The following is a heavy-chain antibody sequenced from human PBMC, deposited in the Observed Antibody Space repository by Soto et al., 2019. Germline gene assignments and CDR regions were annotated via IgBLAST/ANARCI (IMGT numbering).Heavy chain of an antibody. V-gene: IGHV3-23*01. J-gene: IGHJ4*02. CDR1: GFTFSSYA. Sequence: GGSLRLSCAASGFTFSSYAMSWVRQAPGKGLEWVSAISGSGGSTYYADSVKGRFTISRDNSKNTLYLQMNSLRAEDTAVYFCAKRRGAGGHFDYWGQGALVTVSS. D-gene: IGHD2-15*01. CDR3: AKRRGAGGHFDY. CDR2: ISGSGGST.